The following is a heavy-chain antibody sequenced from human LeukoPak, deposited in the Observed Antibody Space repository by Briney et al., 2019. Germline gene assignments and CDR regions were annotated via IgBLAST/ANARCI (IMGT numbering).Heavy chain of an antibody. J-gene: IGHJ4*02. CDR2: IYPGDSDT. V-gene: IGHV5-51*01. D-gene: IGHD3-3*01. Sequence: GESLKISCKGSGYSFTSYWIGWVRQMPGKGLEWMGIIYPGDSDTRYSPSFQGQVTISADKSISTAYLQWSSLKASDTAMYYCARHENDFWSGYPRPFDYWGQGTLVTVSS. CDR1: GYSFTSYW. CDR3: ARHENDFWSGYPRPFDY.